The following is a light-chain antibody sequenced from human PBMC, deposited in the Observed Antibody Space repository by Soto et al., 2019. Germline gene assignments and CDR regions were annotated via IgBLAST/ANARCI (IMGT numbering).Light chain of an antibody. Sequence: EIVLTQSPATLSLSPGERATLSCRASQSVSSYLAWYQQKPGQAPRLLIYDASNRATGIPARFSGSGSGTEFTLTISSLEPEDFAVYYCQQRSNWSPGTFGGGTKVEIK. V-gene: IGKV3-11*01. CDR1: QSVSSY. J-gene: IGKJ4*01. CDR3: QQRSNWSPGT. CDR2: DAS.